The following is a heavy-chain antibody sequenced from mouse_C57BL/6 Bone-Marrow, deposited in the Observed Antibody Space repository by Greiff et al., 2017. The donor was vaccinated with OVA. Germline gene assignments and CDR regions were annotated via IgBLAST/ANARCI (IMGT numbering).Heavy chain of an antibody. D-gene: IGHD1-1*01. CDR1: GYAFSSSW. CDR2: IYPGDGDT. J-gene: IGHJ2*01. CDR3: ARSGPYYYGSSYDDY. Sequence: QVQLQQSGPELVKPGASVKISCKASGYAFSSSWMNWVKQRPGKGLEWIGRIYPGDGDTNYNGKFKGKATLTADKASSTAYMQLSSLTSEDSAVYFCARSGPYYYGSSYDDYWGQGTTLTVSS. V-gene: IGHV1-82*01.